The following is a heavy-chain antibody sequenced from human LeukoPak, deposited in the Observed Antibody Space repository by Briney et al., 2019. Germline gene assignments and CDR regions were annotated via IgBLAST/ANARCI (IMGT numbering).Heavy chain of an antibody. J-gene: IGHJ4*02. CDR2: INWNGGST. V-gene: IGHV3-20*04. CDR1: GFTFDDYG. D-gene: IGHD3-10*01. Sequence: PGGSLRLSCAASGFTFDDYGMSWVRQAPGKGLEWASGINWNGGSTAYADSVKGRFITSRDHAKNSLYLQMNSLRAEDTALYYCARVEYYYGSGSYYNPYYFDYWGQGTLVTVSS. CDR3: ARVEYYYGSGSYYNPYYFDY.